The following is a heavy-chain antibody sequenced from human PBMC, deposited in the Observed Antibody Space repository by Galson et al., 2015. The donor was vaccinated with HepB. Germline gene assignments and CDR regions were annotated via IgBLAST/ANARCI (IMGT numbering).Heavy chain of an antibody. CDR3: ARVSTYYYDSSGYYSFDY. V-gene: IGHV4-59*01. Sequence: ETLSLTCPVSGGSISSYYWSWIRQPPGKGLEWIGYIYYSGSTNYNPSLKSRVTISVDTSKNQFSLKLSSVTAADTAVYYCARVSTYYYDSSGYYSFDYWGQGTLVTVSS. J-gene: IGHJ4*02. CDR1: GGSISSYY. CDR2: IYYSGST. D-gene: IGHD3-22*01.